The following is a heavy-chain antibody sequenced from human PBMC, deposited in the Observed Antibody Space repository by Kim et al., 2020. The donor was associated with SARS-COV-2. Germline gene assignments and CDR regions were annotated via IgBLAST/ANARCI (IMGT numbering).Heavy chain of an antibody. CDR1: GGSISSSSYY. CDR3: ARQHWIRYFDWLNY. CDR2: IYYSGST. J-gene: IGHJ4*02. Sequence: SETLSLTCTVSGGSISSSSYYWGWIRQPPGKGLEWIGSIYYSGSTYYNPSLKSRVTISVDTSKNQFSLKLSSVTAADTAVYYCARQHWIRYFDWLNYWGQGTLVTVSS. V-gene: IGHV4-39*01. D-gene: IGHD3-9*01.